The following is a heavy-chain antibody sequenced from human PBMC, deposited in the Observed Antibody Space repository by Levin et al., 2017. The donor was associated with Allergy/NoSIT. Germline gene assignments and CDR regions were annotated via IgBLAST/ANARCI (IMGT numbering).Heavy chain of an antibody. J-gene: IGHJ3*01. D-gene: IGHD1-14*01. CDR1: GGSFRGFY. Sequence: SETLSLTCAIYGGSFRGFYWSWLRQSPGKGLEWIGEISHRGDTTYNPSFESRVTISVDTSNHCFLDLKSVTAADTATYCCASFSLTYGTFDVWSQGTLVTVSS. CDR2: ISHRGDT. V-gene: IGHV4-34*01. CDR3: ASFSLTYGTFDV.